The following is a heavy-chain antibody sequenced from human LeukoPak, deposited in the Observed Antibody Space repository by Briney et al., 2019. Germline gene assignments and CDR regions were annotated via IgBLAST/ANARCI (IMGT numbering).Heavy chain of an antibody. CDR3: ARENTIFGVVIHIDAFDI. CDR2: ISSSSSYI. Sequence: GSLRLSCAASGINFSCYNMNRVRPAPRKGPELGSSISSSSSYIYYADSVKGRFTISRDNAKNSLYLQMNSLRAEDTAVYYCARENTIFGVVIHIDAFDIWGQGTMVTVSS. CDR1: GINFSCYN. V-gene: IGHV3-21*01. J-gene: IGHJ3*02. D-gene: IGHD3-3*01.